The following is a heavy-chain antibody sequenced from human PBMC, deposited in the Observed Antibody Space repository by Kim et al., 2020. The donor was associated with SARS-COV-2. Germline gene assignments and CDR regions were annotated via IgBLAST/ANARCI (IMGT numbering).Heavy chain of an antibody. CDR2: ISAYNGNT. Sequence: ASVKVSCKASGYTFTSYGISWVRQAPGQGLEWMGWISAYNGNTNYAQKLQGRVTMTTDTSTSTAYMELRSLRSDDTAVYYCARDRLTIFGVVTLYYYYGMDVWGQATTVTVSS. CDR1: GYTFTSYG. CDR3: ARDRLTIFGVVTLYYYYGMDV. D-gene: IGHD3-3*01. V-gene: IGHV1-18*01. J-gene: IGHJ6*02.